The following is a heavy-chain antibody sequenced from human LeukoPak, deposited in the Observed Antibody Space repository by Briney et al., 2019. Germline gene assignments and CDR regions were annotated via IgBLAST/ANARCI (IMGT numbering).Heavy chain of an antibody. CDR2: IKQDGSEK. D-gene: IGHD2-2*01. V-gene: IGHV3-7*01. J-gene: IGHJ5*02. Sequence: GGSLRLSCAASGFTFSSYWMSWVRQAPGKGLEWVCNIKQDGSEKYYVDSVKGRFTISRDNAKNSLYLQINSLRAEDTAVYYCARDDCSSISCYHNWFDPWGQGTLVTVSS. CDR1: GFTFSSYW. CDR3: ARDDCSSISCYHNWFDP.